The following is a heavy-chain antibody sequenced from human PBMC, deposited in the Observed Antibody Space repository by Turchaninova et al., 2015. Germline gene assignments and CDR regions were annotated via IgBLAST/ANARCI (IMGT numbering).Heavy chain of an antibody. CDR1: GGAFSGNS. Sequence: QVQLQQWGAGLLTPSETLSLSCAVHGGAFSGNSWSWLRQPPGKGLEWIGEINHSGSTNYNPSLKSRVTISVDTSKNQFSLKLSSVTAADTAVYYCMGGDYWGQGTLVTVSS. CDR3: MGGDY. CDR2: INHSGST. V-gene: IGHV4-34*01. J-gene: IGHJ4*02.